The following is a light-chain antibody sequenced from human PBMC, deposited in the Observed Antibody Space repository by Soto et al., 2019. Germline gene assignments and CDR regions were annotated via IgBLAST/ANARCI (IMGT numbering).Light chain of an antibody. J-gene: IGLJ3*02. CDR3: QSYDSSLSGSV. V-gene: IGLV1-40*01. CDR2: GNS. CDR1: SSNIGAGYD. Sequence: QSVLTQPPSVSGSPGPRVTISCTGSSSNIGAGYDVHWYQQLPGTAPKLLIYGNSNRPSGVPDRFSGSKSGTSASLAITGLQAEDEADYYCQSYDSSLSGSVFGGGTKLTV.